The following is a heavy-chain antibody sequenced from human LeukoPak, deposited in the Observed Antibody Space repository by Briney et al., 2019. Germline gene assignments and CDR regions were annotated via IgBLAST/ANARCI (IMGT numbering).Heavy chain of an antibody. CDR2: INPSGGST. J-gene: IGHJ4*02. D-gene: IGHD5-24*01. Sequence: GASVKVSCKASGYTFTSYYMHWVRQAPGQELEWMGIINPSGGSTSYAQKFQGRVTMTRDTSTSTVYMELSSLRSEDTAVYYCARDVEMATIDYWGQGTLVTVSS. CDR3: ARDVEMATIDY. V-gene: IGHV1-46*01. CDR1: GYTFTSYY.